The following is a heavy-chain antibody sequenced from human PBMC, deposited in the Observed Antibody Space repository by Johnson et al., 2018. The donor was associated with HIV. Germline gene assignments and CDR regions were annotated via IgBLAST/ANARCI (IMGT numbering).Heavy chain of an antibody. D-gene: IGHD1-26*01. V-gene: IGHV3-11*04. CDR3: ARDRGYSGSYFGAFDI. CDR2: VSGSSSGI. J-gene: IGHJ3*02. Sequence: QMQLVESGGGVVQPGGSLRLSCAASGFSLSDYYMSWIRQAPGKGLEWVAYVSGSSSGIYYADPVKGRFTISRDNAKNSLYLQMDSLRAEDTAVYYCARDRGYSGSYFGAFDIWGQGTMVTVSS. CDR1: GFSLSDYY.